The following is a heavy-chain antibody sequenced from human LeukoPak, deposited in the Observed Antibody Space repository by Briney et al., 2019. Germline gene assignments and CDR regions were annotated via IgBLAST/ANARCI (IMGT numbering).Heavy chain of an antibody. CDR2: ISSSSSYI. CDR1: GFTFSSYS. CDR3: ASLSRGPLDY. J-gene: IGHJ4*02. V-gene: IGHV3-21*01. Sequence: PGGSLRLSCAASGFTFSSYSMNWVRQAPGKGLEWVSSISSSSSYIYYADSVKGRFTFSRDNAKNSLYLQMNSLRAEDTAVYYCASLSRGPLDYWGQGTLVTVSS. D-gene: IGHD3-10*01.